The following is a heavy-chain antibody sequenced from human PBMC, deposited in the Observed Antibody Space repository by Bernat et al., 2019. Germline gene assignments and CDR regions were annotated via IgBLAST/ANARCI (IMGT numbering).Heavy chain of an antibody. CDR3: AKDPGWSPGTTLGY. D-gene: IGHD2/OR15-2a*01. J-gene: IGHJ4*02. Sequence: EVQLLESGGGLVQPGGSLRLSCAASGFTFSSYAMSWVRQAPGKGLEWVSAISGSGGSTYYAESVKGRFTISRDHSKNTLYLQMNSLRAEDTAVYYCAKDPGWSPGTTLGYWGQGTLVTVSS. CDR2: ISGSGGST. CDR1: GFTFSSYA. V-gene: IGHV3-23*01.